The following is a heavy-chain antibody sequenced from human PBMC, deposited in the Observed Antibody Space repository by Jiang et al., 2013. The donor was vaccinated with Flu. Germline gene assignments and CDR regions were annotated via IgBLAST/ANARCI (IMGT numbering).Heavy chain of an antibody. D-gene: IGHD6-19*01. V-gene: IGHV4-39*01. Sequence: GPGLVKPSETLSLTCTVSGGSISSSSYYWGWIRQPPGKGLEWIGSIYYSGSTYYNPSLKSRVTISVDTSKNQFSLKLSSVTAADTAVYYCARSLRGAGTGGIFDYWGQGTLVTVSS. CDR3: ARSLRGAGTGGIFDY. CDR2: IYYSGST. CDR1: GGSISSSSYY. J-gene: IGHJ4*02.